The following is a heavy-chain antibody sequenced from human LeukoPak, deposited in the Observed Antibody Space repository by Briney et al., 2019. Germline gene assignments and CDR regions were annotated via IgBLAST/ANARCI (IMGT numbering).Heavy chain of an antibody. Sequence: SETLSLTCTVSGGSISSYYWSWIRQPPGKGLEWIGYIYYSGSTNYNPSLKSRVTISVDTSKNQFSLKLSSVTAADTAVYYCARGAAGDWFDPWGQGTLVTVSS. D-gene: IGHD3-10*01. CDR3: ARGAAGDWFDP. V-gene: IGHV4-59*01. J-gene: IGHJ5*02. CDR2: IYYSGST. CDR1: GGSISSYY.